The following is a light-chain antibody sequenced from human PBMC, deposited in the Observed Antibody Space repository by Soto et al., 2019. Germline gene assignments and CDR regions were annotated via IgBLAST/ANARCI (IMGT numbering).Light chain of an antibody. V-gene: IGKV3-11*01. CDR1: QSVSSN. Sequence: EIEMTQSPSTLSVSHGERATLSYRASQSVSSNLAWYQQKAGQAPRLLMYGASTWHSGIPSRFRGSGSGTDFTLTISRLEPEDFAAYYCQQRSNYPITFGQGTRLEIK. J-gene: IGKJ5*01. CDR2: GAS. CDR3: QQRSNYPIT.